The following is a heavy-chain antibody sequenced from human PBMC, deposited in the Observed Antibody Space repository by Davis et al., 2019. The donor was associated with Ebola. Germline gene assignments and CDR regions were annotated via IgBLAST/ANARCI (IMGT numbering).Heavy chain of an antibody. CDR1: GCTFHSYA. CDR3: ARRVGARSGFDS. V-gene: IGHV1-69*05. Sequence: SVKVSCKASGCTFHSYAISWVRQAPGQGLEWMGGISPIFGTANYAQKFQGRITMTRNISISTAYMELSSLGSDDTAVYYCARRVGARSGFDSWGQGTLVTVSS. J-gene: IGHJ4*02. D-gene: IGHD1-26*01. CDR2: ISPIFGTA.